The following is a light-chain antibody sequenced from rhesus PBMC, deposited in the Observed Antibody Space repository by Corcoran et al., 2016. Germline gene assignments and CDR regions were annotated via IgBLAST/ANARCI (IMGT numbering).Light chain of an antibody. CDR1: QSLLDSEDGNTY. CDR2: EVS. J-gene: IGKJ4*01. CDR3: MQALEFPLT. Sequence: DIVMTQTPLSLPVTPGEPASISCRSSQSLLDSEDGNTYLDWYLQKPGQSPQLLFYEVSKRASGVPDRFSGSGSDTDFTLKISRVEAEDVGLYYCMQALEFPLTFGGGTKVEIK. V-gene: IGKV2-104*02.